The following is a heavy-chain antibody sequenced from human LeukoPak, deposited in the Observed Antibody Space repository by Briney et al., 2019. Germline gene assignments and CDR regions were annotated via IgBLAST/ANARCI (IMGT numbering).Heavy chain of an antibody. V-gene: IGHV5-51*01. CDR2: IYLGDSDT. D-gene: IGHD3-16*02. J-gene: IGHJ4*02. Sequence: GESLKISCKGSGYSFTSYWIGWVRQMPGKGLEWMGIIYLGDSDTRYSPSFQGQVTISADKSISTAYLQWSSLKASDTAMYYCARRRSYDYVWGSYRYYFDYWGQGTLVTVSS. CDR1: GYSFTSYW. CDR3: ARRRSYDYVWGSYRYYFDY.